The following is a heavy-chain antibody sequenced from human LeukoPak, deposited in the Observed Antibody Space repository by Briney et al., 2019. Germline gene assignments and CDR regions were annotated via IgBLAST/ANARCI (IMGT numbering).Heavy chain of an antibody. D-gene: IGHD3-10*01. Sequence: GESLKISCKGSGYSFTSYWISWVRQMPGKGLEWMGRIDPSDSYTNYSPSFQGHVTISADKSISTAYLQWSSLKASDTAMYYCARDPTVRGVIITKDYYYYYGMDVWGKGTTVTVSS. V-gene: IGHV5-10-1*01. CDR3: ARDPTVRGVIITKDYYYYYGMDV. CDR1: GYSFTSYW. CDR2: IDPSDSYT. J-gene: IGHJ6*04.